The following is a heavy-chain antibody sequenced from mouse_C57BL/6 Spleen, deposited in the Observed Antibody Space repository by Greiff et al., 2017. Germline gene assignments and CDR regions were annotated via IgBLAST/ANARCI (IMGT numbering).Heavy chain of an antibody. J-gene: IGHJ2*01. Sequence: QVQLQQPGAELVKPGASVKLSCKASGYTFTSYWMQWVKQRPGQGLEWIGEIDPSDSYTNYNQKFKGKATLTVDTSSSTAYMQLSSLPSEDSAVYYCASSYYSNYFDYWGQGTTLTVSS. D-gene: IGHD2-5*01. V-gene: IGHV1-50*01. CDR3: ASSYYSNYFDY. CDR1: GYTFTSYW. CDR2: IDPSDSYT.